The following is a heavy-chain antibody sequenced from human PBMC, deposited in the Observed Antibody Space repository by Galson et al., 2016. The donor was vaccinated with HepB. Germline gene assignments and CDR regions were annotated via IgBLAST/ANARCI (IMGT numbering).Heavy chain of an antibody. D-gene: IGHD2-2*01. V-gene: IGHV3-30-3*01. CDR3: ARDARPTASWHYFDY. CDR2: MSYDGNIK. J-gene: IGHJ4*02. Sequence: SLRLSCAASGFTLSAYAMHWVRQAPGKGLEWLAVMSYDGNIKQYADSVKGRFTISRHNSKKTMYLQMNSLRGDDTAVYYCARDARPTASWHYFDYWGQGTLVTVSS. CDR1: GFTLSAYA.